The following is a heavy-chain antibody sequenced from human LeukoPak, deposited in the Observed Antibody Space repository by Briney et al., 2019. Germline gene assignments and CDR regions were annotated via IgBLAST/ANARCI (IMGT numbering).Heavy chain of an antibody. J-gene: IGHJ4*02. Sequence: GGSLRLSCAASGFTFSSYGMHWVRQAPGKGLEWVAFIRYDGSNKYYADSVKGRFTISRDNSKNSLYLQMNSLRAEDTAVYYCAKGNSSWYGRYYFDYWGQGTLVTVSS. CDR1: GFTFSSYG. CDR3: AKGNSSWYGRYYFDY. CDR2: IRYDGSNK. D-gene: IGHD6-13*01. V-gene: IGHV3-30*02.